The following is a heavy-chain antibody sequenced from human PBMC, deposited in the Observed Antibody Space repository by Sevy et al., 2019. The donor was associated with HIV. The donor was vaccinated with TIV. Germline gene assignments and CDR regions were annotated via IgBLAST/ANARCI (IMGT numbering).Heavy chain of an antibody. J-gene: IGHJ4*02. CDR2: INQDGSQK. CDR1: GFTFSTYW. CDR3: AREFDGGPDY. Sequence: GGSLRLSCGASGFTFSTYWMSWVRQAPGKGLEWVANINQDGSQKYYVDSVKGRFTISKDNAKNSLYLQMSSLRAEDTAVYYCAREFDGGPDYWGQGNMVTVSS. V-gene: IGHV3-7*01. D-gene: IGHD3-9*01.